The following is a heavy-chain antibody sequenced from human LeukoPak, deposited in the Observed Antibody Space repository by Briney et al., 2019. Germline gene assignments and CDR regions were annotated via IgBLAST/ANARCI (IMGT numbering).Heavy chain of an antibody. Sequence: ASVKVSCKASVYTFTGYYMHWVRQAPGQGLEWMGWINPNSGGTNYAQKFQGRVTMTRDTSISTAYMELSRLRSDDTAVYYCARVGVGYYDSSGYFDYWGQGTLVTVSS. CDR2: INPNSGGT. CDR3: ARVGVGYYDSSGYFDY. CDR1: VYTFTGYY. V-gene: IGHV1-2*02. J-gene: IGHJ4*02. D-gene: IGHD3-22*01.